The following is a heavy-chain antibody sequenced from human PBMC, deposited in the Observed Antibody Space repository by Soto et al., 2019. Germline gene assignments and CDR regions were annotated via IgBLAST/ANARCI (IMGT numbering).Heavy chain of an antibody. V-gene: IGHV4-39*01. CDR3: VRHPGTTILDY. J-gene: IGHJ4*02. CDR1: GGSISSSSYY. CDR2: IYYSGST. D-gene: IGHD4-17*01. Sequence: QLQLQESGPGLVKPSETLSLTCTVSGGSISSSSYYWGWIRQPPGKGLEWIGSIYYSGSTYYNPSLKSRITISADTSKNQFTLKLSSVTAADTAVYYCVRHPGTTILDYWSQGTLVTVSS.